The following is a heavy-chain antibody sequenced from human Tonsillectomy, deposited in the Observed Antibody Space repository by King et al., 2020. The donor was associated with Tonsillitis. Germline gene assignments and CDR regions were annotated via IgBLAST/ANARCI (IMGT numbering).Heavy chain of an antibody. Sequence: VQLVESGGGVVQPGRSLRLSCAASGFTFSSYAMHWVRQAPGKGLEWVEVISYDGSNKYYADSVKGRFTISRDNSKNTLYLQMNSLRAEDTAVYYCARDTSGEYYFDYWGQGTLVTVSS. D-gene: IGHD1-26*01. CDR3: ARDTSGEYYFDY. J-gene: IGHJ4*02. CDR2: ISYDGSNK. CDR1: GFTFSSYA. V-gene: IGHV3-30-3*01.